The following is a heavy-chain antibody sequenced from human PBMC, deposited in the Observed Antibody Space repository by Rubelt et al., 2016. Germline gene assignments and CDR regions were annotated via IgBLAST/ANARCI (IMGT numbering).Heavy chain of an antibody. D-gene: IGHD3-3*01. CDR3: ARAVDFWSGYPFDY. J-gene: IGHJ4*02. Sequence: QVQLQQWGAGLLKPSETLSLTCAVNGGSFSGHYWTWIRQPPGKGLEWIGEISHSGSTNFNPSLKSRLTISVDTSKNQFSLKLSSVTAAETAVYYWARAVDFWSGYPFDYWGQGTLVTVSS. CDR2: ISHSGST. CDR1: GGSFSGHY. V-gene: IGHV4-34*01.